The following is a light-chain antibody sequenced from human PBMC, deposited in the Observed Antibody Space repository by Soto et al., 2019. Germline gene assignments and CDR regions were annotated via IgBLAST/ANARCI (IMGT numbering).Light chain of an antibody. V-gene: IGKV3-20*01. CDR2: DAS. Sequence: EIVLTQSPGTLSLSPGERATLSCRASQRVRTTYLAWYQQKPGQAPRLLIYDASRRATGIPDRFSGSGSGTDFTLTISRLEPEDFAVYYCQQYATSPWTFGHGTKVEIK. CDR3: QQYATSPWT. CDR1: QRVRTTY. J-gene: IGKJ1*01.